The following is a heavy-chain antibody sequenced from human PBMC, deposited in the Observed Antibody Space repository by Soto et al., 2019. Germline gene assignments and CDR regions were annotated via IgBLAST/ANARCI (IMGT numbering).Heavy chain of an antibody. Sequence: PGGSLRLSCAASGFTFSSYGMHWVRQAPGKGLEWVAVISYDGSNKYYADSVKGRFTISRDNSKNTLCLQMNSLRAEDTAVYYCAKFSSGPTDYWGQGTLVTVSS. D-gene: IGHD3-22*01. CDR3: AKFSSGPTDY. J-gene: IGHJ4*02. CDR1: GFTFSSYG. CDR2: ISYDGSNK. V-gene: IGHV3-30*18.